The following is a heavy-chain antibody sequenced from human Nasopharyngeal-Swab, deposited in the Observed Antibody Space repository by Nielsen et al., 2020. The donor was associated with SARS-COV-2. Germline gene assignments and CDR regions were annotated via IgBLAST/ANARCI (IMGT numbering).Heavy chain of an antibody. CDR1: GGSLSGYY. D-gene: IGHD2-15*01. V-gene: IGHV3-30*18. CDR3: AKDEGCSGGSCYYLYPYNWFDP. Sequence: LSLTCAVYGGSLSGYYWSWVRQAPGKGLEWVAVISYDGSNKYYADSVKGRFTISRDNSKNTLYLQMNSLRAEDTAVYYCAKDEGCSGGSCYYLYPYNWFDPWGQGTLVTVSS. CDR2: ISYDGSNK. J-gene: IGHJ5*02.